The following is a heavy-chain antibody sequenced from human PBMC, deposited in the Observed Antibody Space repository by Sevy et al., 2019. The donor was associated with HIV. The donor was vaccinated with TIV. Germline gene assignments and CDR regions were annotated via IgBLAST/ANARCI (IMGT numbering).Heavy chain of an antibody. CDR1: GGSISSSSYY. V-gene: IGHV4-39*01. J-gene: IGHJ4*02. CDR2: IYYSGST. CDR3: ARQGADMITFGGVIGTNFDY. D-gene: IGHD3-16*01. Sequence: SETLSLTCTVSGGSISSSSYYWGWIRQPPGKGLEWIGSIYYSGSTYYTPSLKSRVTISVDTSKNQFSLKLGSVTAADTAVYYCARQGADMITFGGVIGTNFDYWGQGTLVTVSS.